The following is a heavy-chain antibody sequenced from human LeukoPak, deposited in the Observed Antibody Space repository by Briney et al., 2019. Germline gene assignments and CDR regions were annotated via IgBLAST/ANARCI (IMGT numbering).Heavy chain of an antibody. V-gene: IGHV5-51*01. J-gene: IGHJ4*02. CDR1: GYSFTSYW. CDR3: ARRGYCSSTSCSVSPFDY. D-gene: IGHD2-2*01. CDR2: IYPGDSDT. Sequence: GESLKISCKGSGYSFTSYWIGWVRQMPGKGLEWMGIIYPGDSDTRYSPSFQGQVTTSADKSISTAYLQWNSLKASDTAMYYCARRGYCSSTSCSVSPFDYWGPGTLVTVSS.